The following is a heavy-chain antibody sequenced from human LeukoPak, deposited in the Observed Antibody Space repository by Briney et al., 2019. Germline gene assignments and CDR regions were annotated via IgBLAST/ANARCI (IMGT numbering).Heavy chain of an antibody. V-gene: IGHV1-2*02. D-gene: IGHD3-10*01. J-gene: IGHJ4*02. CDR2: INPNSGGT. CDR1: GYTFTGYY. CDR3: ARDSILLLWFGELSPPSYYFDY. Sequence: ASVKVSCKASGYTFTGYYMHWVRQAPGQGLEWMGWINPNSGGTNYAQKFQGRVTMTRDTSISTAYMELSRLRSDDTAVYYCARDSILLLWFGELSPPSYYFDYWGQGTLVTVSS.